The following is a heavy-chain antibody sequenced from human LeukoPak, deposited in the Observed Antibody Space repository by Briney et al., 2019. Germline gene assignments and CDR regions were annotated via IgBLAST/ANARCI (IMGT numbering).Heavy chain of an antibody. CDR2: LSGSGGSS. V-gene: IGHV3-23*01. D-gene: IGHD3-10*01. Sequence: GGSLRLSCAASGITFSKYVMSWLRQAPGKGLEWVSTLSGSGGSSYYADSVRGRFTISRDNSKNTLYLQMNSLRAEDTAVYYCAKDQGGSGSCDSWGQGTLVTVSS. CDR1: GITFSKYV. CDR3: AKDQGGSGSCDS. J-gene: IGHJ5*01.